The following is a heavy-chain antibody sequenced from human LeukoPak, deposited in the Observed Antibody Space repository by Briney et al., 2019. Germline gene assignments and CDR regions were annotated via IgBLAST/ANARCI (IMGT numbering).Heavy chain of an antibody. Sequence: SVKVSCKASGGTFSSYAISWVRQAPGQGLEWMGGIIPIFGTANYAQKFQGRVTITADESTSTAYMELTSLRSEDTAVYYCASRWMYNWNYNDAFDIWGQGTMVTVSS. CDR2: IIPIFGTA. J-gene: IGHJ3*02. V-gene: IGHV1-69*13. CDR3: ASRWMYNWNYNDAFDI. D-gene: IGHD1-7*01. CDR1: GGTFSSYA.